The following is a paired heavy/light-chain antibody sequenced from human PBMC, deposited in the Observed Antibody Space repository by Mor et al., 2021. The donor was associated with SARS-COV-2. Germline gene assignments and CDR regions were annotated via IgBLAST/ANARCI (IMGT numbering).Light chain of an antibody. CDR2: KHS. Sequence: SYELTQPPSVSVSPGQTARITCSGDALPKEYAYWYQQKPGQAPVLVIYKHSERPSGIPERFSGSSSGTTVTLTISGVQAEDEADYYCQSADSSRTYVVFGGGTKLTVL. CDR3: QSADSSRTYVV. CDR1: ALPKEY. V-gene: IGLV3-25*03. J-gene: IGLJ2*01.
Heavy chain of an antibody. CDR3: ANLPWSEQHLVPGPY. D-gene: IGHD6-13*01. CDR1: GFTFSYYG. J-gene: IGHJ4*02. V-gene: IGHV3-30*18. Sequence: QVQLVESGGGVVQPGRSLRLSCAASGFTFSYYGMHWVRQAPGKGLEWVAVMSYDGSNKYYADSVKGRFTISRDNSKNTLYLQMNSLRAEDTAVYYCANLPWSEQHLVPGPYWGQGTLVTVSS. CDR2: MSYDGSNK.